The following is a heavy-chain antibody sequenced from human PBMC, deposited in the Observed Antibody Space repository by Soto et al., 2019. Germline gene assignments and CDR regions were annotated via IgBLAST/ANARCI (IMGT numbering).Heavy chain of an antibody. Sequence: GGSLRLSCAASGFPFSSYAMSWVRQAPGKGLEWVSAISGSGGSTYYADSVKGRFTISRDNSKNTLYLQMNSLRAEDTAVYYCAKDPENYDFWSGYSVRFDPWGQGTLVTVSS. CDR1: GFPFSSYA. CDR3: AKDPENYDFWSGYSVRFDP. CDR2: ISGSGGST. V-gene: IGHV3-23*01. D-gene: IGHD3-3*01. J-gene: IGHJ5*02.